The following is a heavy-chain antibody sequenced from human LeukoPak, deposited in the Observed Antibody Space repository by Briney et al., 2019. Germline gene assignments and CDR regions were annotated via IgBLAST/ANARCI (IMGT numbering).Heavy chain of an antibody. Sequence: PSKTLSLTCTVSGGSIGTYYWSWVRQSPGTGLEWIGYIYVTGTRYNPYLQSRVTISVDRSRNQFFLKMTSVTAADTAVYYCARHIGGGIEDMDVWGRGTKVTVSS. D-gene: IGHD3-16*02. V-gene: IGHV4-59*08. CDR1: GGSIGTYY. CDR3: ARHIGGGIEDMDV. CDR2: IYVTGT. J-gene: IGHJ6*03.